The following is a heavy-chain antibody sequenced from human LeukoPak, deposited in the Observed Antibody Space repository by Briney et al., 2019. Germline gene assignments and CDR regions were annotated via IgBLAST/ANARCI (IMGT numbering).Heavy chain of an antibody. CDR1: GGSFSGYY. CDR3: ARAKGRGVIRYYFDY. V-gene: IGHV4-34*01. J-gene: IGHJ4*02. Sequence: SETLSLTCAVYGGSFSGYYWSWIRQPPGKGLEWIGEINHSGSTNYNPSLKSRVTISVDTSKNQFSLKLSSVTAADTAVYYCARAKGRGVIRYYFDYWGQGTLVTVSS. D-gene: IGHD3-10*01. CDR2: INHSGST.